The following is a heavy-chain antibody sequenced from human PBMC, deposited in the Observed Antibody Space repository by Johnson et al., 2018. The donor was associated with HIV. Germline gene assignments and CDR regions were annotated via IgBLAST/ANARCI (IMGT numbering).Heavy chain of an antibody. CDR3: ARGQRGGDGHPHAFDI. J-gene: IGHJ3*02. CDR1: GFTFSDYY. D-gene: IGHD2-21*02. Sequence: QMQLVESGGGLVKPGGSLRLSCAASGFTFSDYYMSCIRQAPGKGLAWVSYISSSGSTIYYADSVKGRFTISRENAKNSLYLQMNILRAEDTAVYYCARGQRGGDGHPHAFDIWGQGTMVTVSS. V-gene: IGHV3-11*04. CDR2: ISSSGSTI.